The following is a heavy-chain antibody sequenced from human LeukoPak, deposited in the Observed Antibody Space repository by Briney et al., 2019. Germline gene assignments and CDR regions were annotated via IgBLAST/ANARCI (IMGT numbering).Heavy chain of an antibody. CDR2: IYSGGNT. Sequence: PGGPLRLSCAASGFSVSNTYMSWVRQAPGKGLEWVSIIYSGGNTYYADSVKGRFTISRDNSKNTLYLQMNRLRPEDTAVYYCARGTVTAPDYWGQGTLVTASS. D-gene: IGHD2-21*02. CDR3: ARGTVTAPDY. V-gene: IGHV3-53*01. J-gene: IGHJ4*02. CDR1: GFSVSNTY.